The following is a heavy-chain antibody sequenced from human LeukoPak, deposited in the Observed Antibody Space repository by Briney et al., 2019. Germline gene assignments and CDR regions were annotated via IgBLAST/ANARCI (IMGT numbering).Heavy chain of an antibody. Sequence: PGGSLRLSCAASGFTFSNYWMSWVRQAPGKGLEWVANIKQDGSKNYYVDSVKGRFTISRDNSKNTLYLQMNSLRADDTAVYYCAKGGPTGSNYFDFWGQGTLVTVSS. J-gene: IGHJ4*02. CDR1: GFTFSNYW. CDR2: IKQDGSKN. V-gene: IGHV3-7*03. CDR3: AKGGPTGSNYFDF. D-gene: IGHD1-26*01.